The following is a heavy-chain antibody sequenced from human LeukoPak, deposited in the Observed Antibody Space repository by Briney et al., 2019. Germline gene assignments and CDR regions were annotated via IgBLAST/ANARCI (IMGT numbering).Heavy chain of an antibody. D-gene: IGHD3-22*01. CDR3: ARNQYFDSSGYYVGFDY. CDR1: GFTFSSYW. V-gene: IGHV3-74*01. CDR2: INSDGSSR. Sequence: GGSLRLSCAASGFTFSSYWMHWVRQAPGKGLVWVSRINSDGSSRTYADSVKGRFTISRDNAKNTLYLQMNSLRAEDTAVYYCARNQYFDSSGYYVGFDYWGQGTLVTVSS. J-gene: IGHJ4*02.